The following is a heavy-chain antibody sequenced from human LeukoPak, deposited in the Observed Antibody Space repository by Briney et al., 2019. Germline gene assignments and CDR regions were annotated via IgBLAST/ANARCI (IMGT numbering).Heavy chain of an antibody. J-gene: IGHJ3*02. V-gene: IGHV3-74*01. CDR2: INSDGRSR. Sequence: GGSLRLSCAASGFTFSNYWMHWVRQAPGKGLGWVSRINSDGRSRNYADSVKGRFTISRDNAKNSLYLQMNSLRAEDTALYYCAKDKGGSSGWYGPDAFDIWGQGTMVTVSS. CDR3: AKDKGGSSGWYGPDAFDI. D-gene: IGHD6-19*01. CDR1: GFTFSNYW.